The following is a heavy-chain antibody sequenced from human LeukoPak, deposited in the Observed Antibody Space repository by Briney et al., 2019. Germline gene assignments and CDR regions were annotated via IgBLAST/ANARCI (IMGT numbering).Heavy chain of an antibody. J-gene: IGHJ4*02. CDR1: GDSFSSVKDY. CDR2: GDYSGGT. D-gene: IGHD6-19*01. V-gene: IGHV4-39*07. CDR3: ARERGEEYSSGWYKRNFFDN. Sequence: PSETLSLTCTVSGDSFSSVKDYWAWIRQPPGKGLEWIASGDYSGGTYYNPSLESRVTISADMSKNQFSLKLSSVTAADTAIYYCARERGEEYSSGWYKRNFFDNWGQGTLVTVSS.